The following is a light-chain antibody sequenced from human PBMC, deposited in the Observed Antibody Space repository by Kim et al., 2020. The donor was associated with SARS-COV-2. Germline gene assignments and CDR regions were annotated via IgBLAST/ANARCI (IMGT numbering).Light chain of an antibody. CDR1: QSVGIS. Sequence: PGEGATLSCRASQSVGISLAWYRHTRGQPPRLLIYDAAIRATGIPDRFSGSGSGTDFTLTIGSLESEDFAVYYCQQHTKWPLAPSFGGGTKLEI. CDR3: QQHTKWPLAPS. CDR2: DAA. J-gene: IGKJ4*01. V-gene: IGKV3-11*01.